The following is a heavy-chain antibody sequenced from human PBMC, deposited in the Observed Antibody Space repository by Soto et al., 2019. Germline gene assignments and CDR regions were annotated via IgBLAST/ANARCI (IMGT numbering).Heavy chain of an antibody. D-gene: IGHD5-18*01. CDR3: ARMRGSYISPLDS. Sequence: SGPTLVNPTQTLTLTCTFSGFSLNASGMCLTWIRQPPGRALEWLATIDWDGDKYYTSSLRTRPTISKDTSKNQVALTMTNMQPMDTGTYFCARMRGSYISPLDSWGQGALVT. J-gene: IGHJ4*02. CDR2: IDWDGDK. CDR1: GFSLNASGMC. V-gene: IGHV2-70*13.